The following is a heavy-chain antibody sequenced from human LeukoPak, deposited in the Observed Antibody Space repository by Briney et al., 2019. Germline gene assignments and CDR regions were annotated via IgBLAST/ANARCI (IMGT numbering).Heavy chain of an antibody. Sequence: PGGSLRLSCAVSGFTFSAYAMSWVRQAPGKGLEWVSAMSGSGGMTYYADSVKGRFSISRDNSKNTLYLQMNSLRAEDTAVYYCARDLYDSSESAFDIWGQGTVVTVSS. D-gene: IGHD3-22*01. V-gene: IGHV3-23*01. CDR3: ARDLYDSSESAFDI. J-gene: IGHJ3*02. CDR1: GFTFSAYA. CDR2: MSGSGGMT.